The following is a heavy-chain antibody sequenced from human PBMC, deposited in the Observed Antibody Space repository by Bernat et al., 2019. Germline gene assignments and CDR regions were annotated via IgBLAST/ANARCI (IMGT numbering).Heavy chain of an antibody. CDR2: IYYSGST. V-gene: IGHV4-39*02. CDR1: GGSISSSSYY. CDR3: AKEDEWLEKVGGIVDY. J-gene: IGHJ4*02. D-gene: IGHD6-19*01. Sequence: QLQLQESGPGLVKPSETLSLTCTVSGGSISSSSYYWGWIRQPPGKGLEWIGSIYYSGSTYYNPSLKSRVTISVDTSKNQFSLKLSSVTAADTAVYYCAKEDEWLEKVGGIVDYWGQGTLVTVSS.